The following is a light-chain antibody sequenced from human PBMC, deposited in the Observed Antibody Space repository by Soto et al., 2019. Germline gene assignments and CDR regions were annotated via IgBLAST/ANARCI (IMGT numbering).Light chain of an antibody. CDR3: QQRSNWIT. J-gene: IGKJ5*01. CDR1: QSVSSY. V-gene: IGKV3-11*01. Sequence: EVVLTQSPGTLSLSPGEGATLSCRTSQSVSSYLAWYQQKPGQAPRLLIYDTSNRATGIPARFSGSGSGTDFTLTISSLEPEDFAIYYCQQRSNWITFGQGTRLEIE. CDR2: DTS.